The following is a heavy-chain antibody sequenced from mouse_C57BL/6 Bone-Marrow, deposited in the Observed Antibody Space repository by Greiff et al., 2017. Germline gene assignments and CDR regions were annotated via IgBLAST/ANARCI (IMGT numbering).Heavy chain of an antibody. J-gene: IGHJ2*01. CDR1: GYTFTSYW. CDR3: TTIYYDY. Sequence: VQLQQPGAELVKPGASVKMSCKASGYTFTSYWITWVKQRPEQGLEWIGWIDPENGDTEYASKFQGKATITADTSSNTAYLQLSSLTSEDTAVYYCTTIYYDYWGQGTTLTVSS. V-gene: IGHV14-4*01. CDR2: IDPENGDT.